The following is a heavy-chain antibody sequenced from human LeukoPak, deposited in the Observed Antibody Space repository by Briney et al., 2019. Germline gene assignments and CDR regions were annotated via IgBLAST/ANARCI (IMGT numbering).Heavy chain of an antibody. D-gene: IGHD3-22*01. CDR1: GYTFTSYG. V-gene: IGHV1-18*01. Sequence: GASVKVSFKASGYTFTSYGISWVRQAPGQGLEWMGWISAYNGNTNYAQKLQGRVTMTTDTSTSTAYMELRSLRSDDTAVYYCARGDRYYYDSSGYPDYWGQGTLVTVSS. CDR3: ARGDRYYYDSSGYPDY. J-gene: IGHJ4*02. CDR2: ISAYNGNT.